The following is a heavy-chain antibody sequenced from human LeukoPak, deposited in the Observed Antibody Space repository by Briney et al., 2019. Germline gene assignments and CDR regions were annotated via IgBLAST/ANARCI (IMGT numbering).Heavy chain of an antibody. CDR1: GCTVSSNY. Sequence: GASQRLSCAACGCTVSSNYTRWVRQAPEEGLEWGLVNYSGGSTYYADCVKGRFTISRHNSKNTLYLQMNSLRAEDTAVYYCARAETYVGQVGAFDIWGQGTMVTVSS. V-gene: IGHV3-53*04. CDR2: NYSGGST. CDR3: ARAETYVGQVGAFDI. J-gene: IGHJ3*02. D-gene: IGHD1-26*01.